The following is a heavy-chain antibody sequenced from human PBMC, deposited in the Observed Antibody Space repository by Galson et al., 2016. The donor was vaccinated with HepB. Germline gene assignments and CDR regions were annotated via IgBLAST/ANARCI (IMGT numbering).Heavy chain of an antibody. V-gene: IGHV3-23*01. CDR1: GFTFSSFA. D-gene: IGHD3-10*01. CDR3: AKEGWFGELLYGHFDF. J-gene: IGHJ4*02. CDR2: ISGRGDRI. Sequence: SLRLSCAASGFTFSSFAMRWVRRVPGKGLEWVSAISGRGDRIRYAESVKGRFIISRDNSKNTLDVEMNSLRVEDTAVYYCAKEGWFGELLYGHFDFWGQGTLVTVSS.